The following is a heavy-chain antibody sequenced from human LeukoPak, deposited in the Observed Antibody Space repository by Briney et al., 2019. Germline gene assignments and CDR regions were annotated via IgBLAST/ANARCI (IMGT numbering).Heavy chain of an antibody. V-gene: IGHV3-23*01. Sequence: GGSLRLSCAASGFTFSSYAMSWVRQAPGKGLEWVSAISGSGGSTYYADSVKGRFTISIDDSKNTLYLQMNSLRAEDTAVYYCAKGSSSSWFDYWGQGTLVTVSS. CDR3: AKGSSSSWFDY. CDR2: ISGSGGST. D-gene: IGHD6-13*01. J-gene: IGHJ4*02. CDR1: GFTFSSYA.